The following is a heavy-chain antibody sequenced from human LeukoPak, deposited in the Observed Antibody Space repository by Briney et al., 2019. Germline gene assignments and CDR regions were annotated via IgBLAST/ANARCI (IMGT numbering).Heavy chain of an antibody. CDR1: GGSISTYY. D-gene: IGHD5-18*01. CDR3: ARRGYTYGWGWFDP. CDR2: MYYSGST. V-gene: IGHV4-59*12. J-gene: IGHJ5*02. Sequence: SETLSLTCTVSGGSISTYYWSWIRQPPGKGLEWIGYMYYSGSTNYNPSLKSRVTISIDTSKNQFSLKVNSVTAADTAVYYCARRGYTYGWGWFDPWGQGTLVTVSS.